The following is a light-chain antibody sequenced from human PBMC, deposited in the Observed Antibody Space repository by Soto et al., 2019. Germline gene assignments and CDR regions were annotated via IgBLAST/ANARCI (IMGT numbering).Light chain of an antibody. CDR2: DAS. J-gene: IGKJ5*01. V-gene: IGKV3-11*01. CDR3: QQRTNWIT. CDR1: QSVSSY. Sequence: EIVLTQSPATLSLSPGERATLSCRASQSVSSYLAWYQQKPGQPPRLLIYDASTRATGIPARFSGSGSGTDFTLTISSLEPEDFAVYYCQQRTNWITFGQGTRLEIE.